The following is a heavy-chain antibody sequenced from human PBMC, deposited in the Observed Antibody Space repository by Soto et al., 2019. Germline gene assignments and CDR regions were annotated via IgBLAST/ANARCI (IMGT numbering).Heavy chain of an antibody. CDR1: GFTFSSYW. CDR2: IKQDGSEK. D-gene: IGHD3-3*01. Sequence: GGSLRLSCAASGFTFSSYWMSWVRQAPGKGLEWLANIKQDGSEKYYVDSVKGRYTISRDNAKNSLYLQMNSLRAEATAVYYCASSGVDYDCWSGYWAPYYYYGMDVWGQGTPVTVSS. CDR3: ASSGVDYDCWSGYWAPYYYYGMDV. V-gene: IGHV3-7*01. J-gene: IGHJ6*02.